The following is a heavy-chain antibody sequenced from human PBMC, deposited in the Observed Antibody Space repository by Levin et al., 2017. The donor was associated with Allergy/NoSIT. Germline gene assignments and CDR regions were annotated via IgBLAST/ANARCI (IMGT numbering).Heavy chain of an antibody. CDR1: GFTFSSYA. D-gene: IGHD3-10*01. V-gene: IGHV3-23*01. Sequence: PGGSLRLSCVASGFTFSSYAMSWVRQAPGRGLEWVSTITSGGGSTYYADSVKGRFTVSRDNSKNTLYLQMNSLRGEDTALYYCAKQTGDSTTSIDYWGQGTLVTVSS. CDR2: ITSGGGST. CDR3: AKQTGDSTTSIDY. J-gene: IGHJ4*02.